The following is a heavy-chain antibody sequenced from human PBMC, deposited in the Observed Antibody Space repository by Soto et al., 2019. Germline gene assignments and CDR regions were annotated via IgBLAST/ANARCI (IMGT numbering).Heavy chain of an antibody. CDR3: ARVPDR. J-gene: IGHJ5*02. CDR2: IYHSGST. Sequence: SETLAHTCAVYGGCISSGGYSWSWIRQPPGKGLEWIGYIYHSGSTYYNPSLKSRVTISVDRSKNQFSLKLSSVTAADTAVYYCARVPDRWGQGTLVTVS. V-gene: IGHV4-30-2*01. D-gene: IGHD2-2*01. CDR1: GGCISSGGYS.